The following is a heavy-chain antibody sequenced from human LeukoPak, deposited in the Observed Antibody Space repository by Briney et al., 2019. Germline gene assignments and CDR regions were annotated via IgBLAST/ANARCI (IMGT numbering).Heavy chain of an antibody. D-gene: IGHD4-11*01. CDR1: GGSISNRTYY. CDR3: ARHLPSFYSNYGAHYYYYMDV. CDR2: VYYDGST. V-gene: IGHV4-39*01. Sequence: PSETLSLTCSVSGGSISNRTYYWGWIRQPPGKGLEWIGSVYYDGSTYYTASLKSRVTISVDTSKNQFSLKLSSVTAADTAVYYCARHLPSFYSNYGAHYYYYMDVWGKGTTVTVSS. J-gene: IGHJ6*03.